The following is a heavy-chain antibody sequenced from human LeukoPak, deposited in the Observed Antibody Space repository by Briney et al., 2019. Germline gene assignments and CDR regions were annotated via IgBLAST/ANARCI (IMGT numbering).Heavy chain of an antibody. CDR1: GFSVTNTL. V-gene: IGHV3-66*02. Sequence: GGSLRLSCTRSGFSVTNTLIDWVRQAPGKGPEWVALIYIDARTVYADSVKGRFTISRDNSKNMVYLQMSSLRSEDSALYYCVRDRAGTQSWVEFDLWGQGTLVTVSS. CDR3: VRDRAGTQSWVEFDL. CDR2: IYIDART. J-gene: IGHJ5*02. D-gene: IGHD3-10*01.